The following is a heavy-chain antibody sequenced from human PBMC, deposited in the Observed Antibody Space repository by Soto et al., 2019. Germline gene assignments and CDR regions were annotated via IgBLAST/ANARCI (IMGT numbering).Heavy chain of an antibody. CDR1: GGSISSSNW. J-gene: IGHJ4*02. V-gene: IGHV4-4*02. CDR2: IYHSWST. D-gene: IGHD1-1*01. CDR3: ARALRKHIQVARALDY. Sequence: SETLSRTCAVSGGSISSSNWWSWVRQPPSKGLKWIGEIYHSWSTNYNPSLKSRVTRSGDKSKNQFSLKLSSVTATDTAVYYGARALRKHIQVARALDYWGQGTLVTVSS.